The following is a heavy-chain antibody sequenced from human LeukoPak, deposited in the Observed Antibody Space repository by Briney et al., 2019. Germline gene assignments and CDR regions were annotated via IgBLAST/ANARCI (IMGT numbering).Heavy chain of an antibody. V-gene: IGHV4-39*07. D-gene: IGHD6-13*01. J-gene: IGHJ4*02. CDR1: GVSISSRTHY. CDR2: INYSGDT. Sequence: SETLSLTCSGSGVSISSRTHYWGWLRQPPGKGLEWIGSINYSGDTSYNPSLKSRLAISRDTTKNQFCLKLRSVTAADTAVYYCARILISSAGTGLDYWGQGTPVTVSS. CDR3: ARILISSAGTGLDY.